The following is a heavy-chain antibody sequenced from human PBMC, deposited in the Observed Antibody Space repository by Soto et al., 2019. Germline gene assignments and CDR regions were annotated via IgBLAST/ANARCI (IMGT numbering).Heavy chain of an antibody. V-gene: IGHV4-61*01. Sequence: SETLALTCTVSGCSVSNGMYYWSWIRQPRGKGLAWIGNVYFTGTTIYNPSLKSRVTMSVDTYKNQFSLKLTSLTAADTAVYFWARGIALKIGVQGDAHDKNYFDSWGQGTLVTVSS. J-gene: IGHJ4*02. CDR2: VYFTGTT. CDR1: GCSVSNGMYY. CDR3: ARGIALKIGVQGDAHDKNYFDS. D-gene: IGHD2-21*01.